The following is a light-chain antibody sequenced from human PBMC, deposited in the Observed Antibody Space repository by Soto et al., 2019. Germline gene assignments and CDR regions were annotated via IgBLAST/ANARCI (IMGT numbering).Light chain of an antibody. J-gene: IGKJ4*01. CDR1: ESVDIY. CDR3: QQRRNWPPLT. V-gene: IGKV3-11*01. CDR2: HAS. Sequence: ETVLTQSPATLSLSPGETATLSCRASESVDIYLAWYQQKPGQAPRLLIYHASNRPTGIPARFSGSGSGTDFTLTISSREREDSAVYYCQQRRNWPPLTFGGGTRVEI.